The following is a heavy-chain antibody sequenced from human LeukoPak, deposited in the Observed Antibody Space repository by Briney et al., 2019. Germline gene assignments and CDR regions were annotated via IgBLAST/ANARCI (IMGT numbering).Heavy chain of an antibody. Sequence: GGSLRLSCAASGFTFSSYAMSWVRQAPGKGLEWVSAVSGSGGSTYYADSVKGRFTISRDNSKNTLYLQMNSLRAEDTAVYYCAKNLDSSGYYLFDYWGQGTLVTASS. J-gene: IGHJ4*02. V-gene: IGHV3-23*01. CDR2: VSGSGGST. CDR3: AKNLDSSGYYLFDY. CDR1: GFTFSSYA. D-gene: IGHD3-22*01.